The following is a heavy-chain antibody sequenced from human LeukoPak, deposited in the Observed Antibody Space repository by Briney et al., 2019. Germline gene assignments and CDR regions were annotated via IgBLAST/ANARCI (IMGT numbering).Heavy chain of an antibody. CDR1: GGTFSSYA. J-gene: IGHJ4*02. D-gene: IGHD5-24*01. CDR2: IIPIFGTA. V-gene: IGHV1-69*05. Sequence: SVKVSCKASGGTFSSYAISWVRQAPGQGLEWMGRIIPIFGTANYAQKFQGRVAITTDESTSTAYMELSSLRSGDTAVYYCARDYGLRDGYNYVNLFVYWGQGTLVTVSS. CDR3: ARDYGLRDGYNYVNLFVY.